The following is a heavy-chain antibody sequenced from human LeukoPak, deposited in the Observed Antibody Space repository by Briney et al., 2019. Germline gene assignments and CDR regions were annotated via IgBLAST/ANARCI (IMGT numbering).Heavy chain of an antibody. J-gene: IGHJ6*02. CDR1: GGSFSGYY. D-gene: IGHD2/OR15-2a*01. CDR3: ARVSNYYYYGMDV. Sequence: SETLSLTCAVYGGSFSGYYWSWVRQPPGKGVEWIGEINHSGSTNYNPSLKGRVTISVDTSKNQFSLKLSSVTAADTAVYYCARVSNYYYYGMDVWGQGTTVTVSS. V-gene: IGHV4-34*01. CDR2: INHSGST.